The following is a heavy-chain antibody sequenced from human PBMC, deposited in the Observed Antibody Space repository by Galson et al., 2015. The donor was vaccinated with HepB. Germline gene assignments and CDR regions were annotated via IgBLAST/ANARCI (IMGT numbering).Heavy chain of an antibody. CDR2: ISAYSGNT. Sequence: QSGAEVKKPGASVKVSCKASGYTFTTYGVSWVRQAPGQGLEWMGRISAYSGNTDYAQKFQGRVTMTTETSTNTAYMELRSLRSDDTAIYYCARGGGATIGGPTFDYWGQGTLVTVSS. J-gene: IGHJ4*02. CDR3: ARGGGATIGGPTFDY. CDR1: GYTFTTYG. D-gene: IGHD5-24*01. V-gene: IGHV1-18*01.